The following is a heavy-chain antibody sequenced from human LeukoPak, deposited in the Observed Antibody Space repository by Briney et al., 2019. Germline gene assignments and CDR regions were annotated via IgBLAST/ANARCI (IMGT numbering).Heavy chain of an antibody. D-gene: IGHD6-19*01. CDR1: GFTFGDYA. CDR2: IRSKAYGVTT. J-gene: IGHJ4*02. CDR3: TRANSGAYFLDY. V-gene: IGHV3-49*04. Sequence: GGSLRLSCTASGFTFGDYAMSWVRQAPGKGLEWVGFIRSKAYGVTTEYAASVKGRFTISRDDSKSIAYLQMNSLKTDDTAVYYCTRANSGAYFLDYWGQGTLVTVSS.